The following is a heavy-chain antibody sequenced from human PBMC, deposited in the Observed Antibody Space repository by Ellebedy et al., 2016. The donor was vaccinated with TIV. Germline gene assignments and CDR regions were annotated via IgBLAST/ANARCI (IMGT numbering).Heavy chain of an antibody. CDR1: GYTFTSYD. Sequence: ASVKVSCXASGYTFTSYDISWVREATGQGLEWLGWMDPNSGNTGYAQKFQGRVTMTRNTSMSTAYMELSSLRSEDTAVYYWARGGKYSSSKYWGQGTLVVVSS. V-gene: IGHV1-8*01. D-gene: IGHD6-6*01. J-gene: IGHJ4*02. CDR2: MDPNSGNT. CDR3: ARGGKYSSSKY.